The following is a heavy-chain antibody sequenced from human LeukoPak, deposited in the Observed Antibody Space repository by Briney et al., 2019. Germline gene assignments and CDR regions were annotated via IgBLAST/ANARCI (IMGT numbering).Heavy chain of an antibody. CDR1: GFTVSSNY. CDR2: IYSGGST. V-gene: IGHV3-66*01. D-gene: IGHD1-14*01. CDR3: ARDISQHYYYYGMDV. J-gene: IGHJ6*02. Sequence: PGGSLRLSCAASGFTVSSNYISWVRQAPGKGLEWVSVIYSGGSTYYADSVKGRFTISRDNSKNTLYLQMNSLRAEDTAVYYCARDISQHYYYYGMDVWGQGTTVTVSS.